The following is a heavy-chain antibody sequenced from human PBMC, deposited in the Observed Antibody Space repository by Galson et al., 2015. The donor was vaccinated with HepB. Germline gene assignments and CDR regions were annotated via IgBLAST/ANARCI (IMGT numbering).Heavy chain of an antibody. D-gene: IGHD2-15*01. Sequence: SLRLPCAASGFTFSDYYMSWIRQAPGKGLEWVSYISSSSSYTNYADSVKGRFTISRDNAKNSLYLQMNSLRAEDTAVYYCARLVVVVAATSGGSWFDPWGQGTLVTVSS. CDR2: ISSSSSYT. J-gene: IGHJ5*02. V-gene: IGHV3-11*03. CDR3: ARLVVVVAATSGGSWFDP. CDR1: GFTFSDYY.